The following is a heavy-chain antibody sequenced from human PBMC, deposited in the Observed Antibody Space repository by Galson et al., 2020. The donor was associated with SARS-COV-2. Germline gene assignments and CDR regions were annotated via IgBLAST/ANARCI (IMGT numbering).Heavy chain of an antibody. D-gene: IGHD6-19*01. CDR3: AHTRFYIAVAAYYFDY. J-gene: IGHJ4*02. CDR1: GFSLSTSGVG. V-gene: IGHV2-5*02. CDR2: IFWDDDK. Sequence: KMSGPTLVKPTQTLTLTCTFSGFSLSTSGVGVGWIRQPPGKALEWLALIFWDDDKRYSPSLKSRLTITKDTSKNQVVLTMTNMDPVDTATYYCAHTRFYIAVAAYYFDYWGQGTLVTVSS.